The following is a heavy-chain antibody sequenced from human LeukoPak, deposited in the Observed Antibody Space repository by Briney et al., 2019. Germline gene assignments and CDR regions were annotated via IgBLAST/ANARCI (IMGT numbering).Heavy chain of an antibody. Sequence: GGSLRLSCEGSGFSFSSYWMTWVRQSPGKGPEWVANIKQDESERYTVDSVKGRFTISRDNAKNSVYLHMNSLRAEDTAVYYCAKGLVWFGELSSFDYWGQGTLLTVSS. J-gene: IGHJ4*02. CDR1: GFSFSSYW. V-gene: IGHV3-7*03. D-gene: IGHD3-10*01. CDR3: AKGLVWFGELSSFDY. CDR2: IKQDESER.